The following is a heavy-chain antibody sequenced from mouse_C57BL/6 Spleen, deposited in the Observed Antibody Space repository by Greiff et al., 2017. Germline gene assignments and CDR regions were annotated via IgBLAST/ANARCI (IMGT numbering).Heavy chain of an antibody. J-gene: IGHJ2*01. D-gene: IGHD1-1*01. CDR1: GYAFTNYL. Sequence: VQLQQSGAELVRPGTSVKVSCKASGYAFTNYLIEWVKQRPGQGLEWIGVINPGSGGTNYNEKFKGKATLTADKSSSTAYMQLSSLTSEDSAVYFCASIYYVSSYLYFDYWGQGTTLTVSS. CDR3: ASIYYVSSYLYFDY. CDR2: INPGSGGT. V-gene: IGHV1-54*01.